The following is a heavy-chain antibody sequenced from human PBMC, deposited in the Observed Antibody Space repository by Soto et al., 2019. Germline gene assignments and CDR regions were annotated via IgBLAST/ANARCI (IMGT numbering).Heavy chain of an antibody. J-gene: IGHJ6*02. CDR1: GFTFSSYA. CDR2: ISGSGGST. CDR3: AKDGSYSSGWLRLQRPGNYYYYYGMDV. Sequence: GGSLRLSCAASGFTFSSYAMSWVRQAPGKGLEWVSAISGSGGSTYYADSVKGRFTISRDNSKNTLYLQMNSLRAEDTAVYYCAKDGSYSSGWLRLQRPGNYYYYYGMDVWGQGTTVTVSS. V-gene: IGHV3-23*01. D-gene: IGHD6-19*01.